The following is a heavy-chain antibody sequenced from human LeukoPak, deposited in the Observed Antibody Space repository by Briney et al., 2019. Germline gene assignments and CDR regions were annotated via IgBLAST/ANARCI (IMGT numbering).Heavy chain of an antibody. CDR1: EFDLSDYY. CDR3: ARRRDYFDY. J-gene: IGHJ4*02. CDR2: ISSSGGNI. V-gene: IGHV3-11*01. Sequence: PGGSLRLSCVVSEFDLSDYYMSWIRQAPGKGLEWISYISSSGGNIYFADSVKGRFTMSRDNARGSLYLQMNSLRADDTAIYYCARRRDYFDYWGQGTLVTVSS.